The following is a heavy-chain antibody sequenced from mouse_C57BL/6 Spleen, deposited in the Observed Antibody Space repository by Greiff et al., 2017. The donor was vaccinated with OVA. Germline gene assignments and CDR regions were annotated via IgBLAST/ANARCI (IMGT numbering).Heavy chain of an antibody. CDR1: GFTFSDYG. CDR2: ISSGSSTI. J-gene: IGHJ2*01. Sequence: EVQLVESGGGLVKPGGSLKLSYAASGFTFSDYGMHWVRQAPEKGLEWVAYISSGSSTIYYADTVKGRFTISRDNAKNTLFLQMTSLRSEDTAMYYCARGGYYFDYWGQGTTLTVSS. V-gene: IGHV5-17*01. CDR3: ARGGYYFDY.